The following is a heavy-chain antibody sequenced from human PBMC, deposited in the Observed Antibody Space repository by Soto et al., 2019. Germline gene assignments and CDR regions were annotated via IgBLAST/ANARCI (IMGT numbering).Heavy chain of an antibody. CDR1: GFRLRGIA. CDR3: AKDISSRLNWFDP. Sequence: GGSLKHSCESSGFRLRGIAMSWVRQAPGKGLEWVSGIGGSGGTTYYADSVRGRFTISRDNSKNTLYLQMKSLRAEDTAVYYCAKDISSRLNWFDPWGQGT. D-gene: IGHD6-13*01. CDR2: IGGSGGTT. J-gene: IGHJ5*02. V-gene: IGHV3-23*01.